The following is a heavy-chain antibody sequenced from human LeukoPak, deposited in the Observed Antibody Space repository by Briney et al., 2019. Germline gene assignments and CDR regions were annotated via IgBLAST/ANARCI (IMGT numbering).Heavy chain of an antibody. J-gene: IGHJ3*02. CDR3: AMPYYYEHAFDI. Sequence: PGRSLRLSCAASGFTFSSYAMHWVRQAPGKGLEWVAVISYDGSNKYYADSVKGRFTISRDNSKNTLYLQMNSLRAEDTAVYYCAMPYYYEHAFDIWGQGTMVTVSS. CDR1: GFTFSSYA. V-gene: IGHV3-30*04. D-gene: IGHD3-22*01. CDR2: ISYDGSNK.